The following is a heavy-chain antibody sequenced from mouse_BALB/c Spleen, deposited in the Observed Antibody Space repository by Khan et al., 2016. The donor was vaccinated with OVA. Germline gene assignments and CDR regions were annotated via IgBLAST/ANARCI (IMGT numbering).Heavy chain of an antibody. Sequence: EVQGVKSGGDLVKPGGSLKLSCAASGFTFSTYGMSWVRQAPDKRLEWVATVSTGGSYTYYPDSVKGRFTISRDNAKNTLYLQMSGLRSEDTAMFYCTRLAYYDDSEGFAYWGQGTLVTVSA. D-gene: IGHD1-1*01. CDR2: VSTGGSYT. J-gene: IGHJ3*01. CDR3: TRLAYYDDSEGFAY. CDR1: GFTFSTYG. V-gene: IGHV5-6*01.